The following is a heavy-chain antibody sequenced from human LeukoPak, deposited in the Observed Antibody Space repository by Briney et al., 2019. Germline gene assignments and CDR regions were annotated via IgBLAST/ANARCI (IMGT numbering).Heavy chain of an antibody. D-gene: IGHD3-22*01. CDR2: IKTDGSQI. CDR3: AKDLDSSGSWPAEYFQH. Sequence: GGSLRLSCVASGFTFSSYWMTWVRQAPGKGLEWVANIKTDGSQIYYVDSVKGRFTISRDNAKNSLYLQMNSLRAEDTAVYYCAKDLDSSGSWPAEYFQHWGQGTLVTVSS. J-gene: IGHJ1*01. CDR1: GFTFSSYW. V-gene: IGHV3-7*03.